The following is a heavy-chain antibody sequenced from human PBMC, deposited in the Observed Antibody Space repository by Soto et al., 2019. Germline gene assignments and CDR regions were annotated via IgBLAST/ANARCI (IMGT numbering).Heavy chain of an antibody. CDR1: GYTFTSYD. Sequence: QVQLVQSGVEVKKPGASVKVSCKASGYTFTSYDINWVRQATGQGLEWMGWMNHNSGNTGYAQKFQGRVTMTRNTSISTAYMELSSLRSEDTAVYYCARERAAAGANRFDPWGQGTLVIVSS. D-gene: IGHD6-13*01. J-gene: IGHJ5*02. CDR3: ARERAAAGANRFDP. V-gene: IGHV1-8*01. CDR2: MNHNSGNT.